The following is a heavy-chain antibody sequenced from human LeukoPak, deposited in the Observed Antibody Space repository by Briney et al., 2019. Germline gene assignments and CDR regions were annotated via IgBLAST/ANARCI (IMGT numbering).Heavy chain of an antibody. Sequence: SETLSLTCAVYGGSFSGYHWSWIRQPPGKGLEWIGEINHSGSTNYNPSLKSRVTISVDTSKNQFSLKLSSVTAADTAVYYCARFFQDYWGQGTLVTASS. CDR3: ARFFQDY. V-gene: IGHV4-34*01. D-gene: IGHD3-3*01. CDR1: GGSFSGYH. J-gene: IGHJ4*02. CDR2: INHSGST.